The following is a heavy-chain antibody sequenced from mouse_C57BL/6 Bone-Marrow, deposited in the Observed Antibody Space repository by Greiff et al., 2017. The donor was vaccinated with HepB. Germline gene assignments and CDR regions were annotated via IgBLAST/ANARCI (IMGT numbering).Heavy chain of an antibody. CDR1: GYTFTSYW. Sequence: QVQLQQPGAELVRPGTSVKLSCKASGYTFTSYWMHWVKQRPGQSLEWIGVIDPSDSYTNYNQKFKGKATLTVDTSSSTAYMQLSSLTSEDSAVYYCARDGYDYFDYWGQGTTLTVSS. CDR3: ARDGYDYFDY. CDR2: IDPSDSYT. J-gene: IGHJ2*01. D-gene: IGHD2-2*01. V-gene: IGHV1-59*01.